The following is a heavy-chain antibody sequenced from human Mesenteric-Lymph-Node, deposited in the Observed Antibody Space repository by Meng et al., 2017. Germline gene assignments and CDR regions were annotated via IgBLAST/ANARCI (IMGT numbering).Heavy chain of an antibody. D-gene: IGHD5-12*01. V-gene: IGHV1-69*05. CDR1: GGTFSSYA. Sequence: GQLVKSGGEGKKPGSSVKVSCKASGGTFSSYAISWVRQAPGQGLEWMGGIIPIFGTANYAQKFQGRVTITTDESTSTAYMELSSLRSEDTAVYYCARGLYGGYVEYFDLWGRGTLVTVSS. CDR3: ARGLYGGYVEYFDL. J-gene: IGHJ2*01. CDR2: IIPIFGTA.